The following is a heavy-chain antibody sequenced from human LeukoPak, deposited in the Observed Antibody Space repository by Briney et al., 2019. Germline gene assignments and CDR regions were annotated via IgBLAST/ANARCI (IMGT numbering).Heavy chain of an antibody. CDR3: ARDRFKRGLRFLEWLPQGAFDI. J-gene: IGHJ3*02. Sequence: SETLSLTCIVSGGSISSYYWSWIRQPPGKGLEWIGYIYYSGSTNYNPSLKSRVTISVDTSKNQFSLKLSSVTAADTAVYYCARDRFKRGLRFLEWLPQGAFDIWGQGTMVAVSS. V-gene: IGHV4-59*12. D-gene: IGHD3-3*01. CDR2: IYYSGST. CDR1: GGSISSYY.